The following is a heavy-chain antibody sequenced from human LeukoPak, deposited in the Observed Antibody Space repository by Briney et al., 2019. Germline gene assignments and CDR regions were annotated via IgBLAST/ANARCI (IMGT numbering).Heavy chain of an antibody. CDR3: ARVFGGRNWFDP. CDR2: ISGSGGST. CDR1: GFTFSSYA. J-gene: IGHJ5*02. Sequence: GGSLRLSCAASGFTFSSYAMSWVRQAPGKGLEWVSAISGSGGSTYYADSVKGRFTISRDNSKNTLYLQMNSLRAEDTAVYYCARVFGGRNWFDPWGQGTLVTVSS. V-gene: IGHV3-23*01. D-gene: IGHD2-15*01.